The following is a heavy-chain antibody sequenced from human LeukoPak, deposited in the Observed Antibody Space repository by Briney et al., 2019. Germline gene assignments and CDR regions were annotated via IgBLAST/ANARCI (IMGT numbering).Heavy chain of an antibody. J-gene: IGHJ4*02. Sequence: GGSLRLSCAASGFTFSSYWMSWVRQAPGKGLEWVANIKQDGSEKYYVDSVKGRFTISRDNAKNSVYLQMNSLRAEDTAVYYCARGYSSGWSTYFDYWGQGTLVTVSS. V-gene: IGHV3-7*01. CDR1: GFTFSSYW. D-gene: IGHD6-19*01. CDR3: ARGYSSGWSTYFDY. CDR2: IKQDGSEK.